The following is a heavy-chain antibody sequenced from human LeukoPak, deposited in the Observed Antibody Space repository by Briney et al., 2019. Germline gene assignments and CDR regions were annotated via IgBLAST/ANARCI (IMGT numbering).Heavy chain of an antibody. V-gene: IGHV3-20*04. CDR3: ARTGVWFGELFRFDY. CDR2: INWNGGST. CDR1: GFTFDDYG. D-gene: IGHD3-10*01. J-gene: IGHJ4*02. Sequence: PGGSLRLSCAAAGFTFDDYGMSWGRQAPGKWLEWVSGINWNGGSTVYADSVKGRFTISRDNAKNSLYLQMKSLRAEDTALYYCARTGVWFGELFRFDYWGQGTLVTVSS.